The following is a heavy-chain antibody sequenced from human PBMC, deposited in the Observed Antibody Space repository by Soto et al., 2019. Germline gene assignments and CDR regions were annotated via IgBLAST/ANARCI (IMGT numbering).Heavy chain of an antibody. J-gene: IGHJ1*01. CDR1: GYTFTGYY. D-gene: IGHD5-12*01. CDR3: ASGPHDGGYVLYFQH. V-gene: IGHV1-2*04. CDR2: INPNSGGT. Sequence: ASVKVSCKASGYTFTGYYMHWVRQAPGQGLEWMGWINPNSGGTNYAQKFQGWVTMTRDTSISTAYMGLSRLRSDDTAVYYCASGPHDGGYVLYFQHWGQGTLVTVSS.